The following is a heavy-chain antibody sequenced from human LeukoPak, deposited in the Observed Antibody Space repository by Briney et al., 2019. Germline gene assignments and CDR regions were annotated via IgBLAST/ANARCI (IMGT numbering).Heavy chain of an antibody. CDR3: ARVDSPLLWFGELPYYFDY. D-gene: IGHD3-10*01. Sequence: ASVKVSCKASGYTFTSYTIHWVRQAPGQKLEGMGWINAGNGNTNYAQKLQGRVTMTTDTSTSTAYMELRSLRSDDTAVYYCARVDSPLLWFGELPYYFDYWGQGTLVTVSS. V-gene: IGHV1-3*01. CDR1: GYTFTSYT. CDR2: INAGNGNT. J-gene: IGHJ4*02.